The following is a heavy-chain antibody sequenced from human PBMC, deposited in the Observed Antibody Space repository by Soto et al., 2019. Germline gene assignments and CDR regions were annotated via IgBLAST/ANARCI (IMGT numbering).Heavy chain of an antibody. CDR3: ARCAAEDYYSVAGTPPYYFDY. CDR2: INPSGGST. V-gene: IGHV1-46*01. J-gene: IGHJ4*02. D-gene: IGHD6-19*01. Sequence: QVQLVQSGAEVKKPGASVKVSCKASGYTFTSYYLHWVRQAPGQGLEWMGIINPSGGSTSYAKKFQGPVTMTWDTSTSTVYMELSSQTSEDTAVYYCARCAAEDYYSVAGTPPYYFDYWGQGTLVTVSS. CDR1: GYTFTSYY.